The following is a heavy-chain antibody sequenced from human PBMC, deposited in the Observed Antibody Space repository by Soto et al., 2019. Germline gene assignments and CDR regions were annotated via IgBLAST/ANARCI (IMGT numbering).Heavy chain of an antibody. J-gene: IGHJ6*03. CDR3: ARLGGSVTTSPPYYYYYMDV. CDR2: IYYSGST. D-gene: IGHD4-17*01. V-gene: IGHV4-59*01. CDR1: GGSISSYY. Sequence: SETLSLTCTVSGGSISSYYWSWIRQPPGKGLEWIGYIYYSGSTNYNPSLQSRVTISVDTSKNQFSLKLSSVTAADTAVYYCARLGGSVTTSPPYYYYYMDVWGKGTTVTVSS.